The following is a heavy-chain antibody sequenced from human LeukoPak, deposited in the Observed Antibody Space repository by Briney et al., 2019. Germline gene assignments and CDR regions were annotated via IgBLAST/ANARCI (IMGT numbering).Heavy chain of an antibody. Sequence: GGSLRLSCAASGFTVSSNYMSWVRQAPGKGLEWVSVIYSGGSTYYADSVKGRFTISRDNSKNTLYLQMNSLRAEDTAVYYCARDTIGGATGDYWGQGTLVTVSS. CDR2: IYSGGST. J-gene: IGHJ4*02. CDR1: GFTVSSNY. D-gene: IGHD1-26*01. V-gene: IGHV3-66*01. CDR3: ARDTIGGATGDY.